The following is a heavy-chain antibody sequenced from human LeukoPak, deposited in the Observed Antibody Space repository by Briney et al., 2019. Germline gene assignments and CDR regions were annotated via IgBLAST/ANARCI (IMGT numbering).Heavy chain of an antibody. D-gene: IGHD1-26*01. J-gene: IGHJ3*02. V-gene: IGHV3-64*01. CDR3: ARCRVVGATLDAFDI. Sequence: GGSLRLSCAASGVTFSSYAMHWVRQAPGKGLEYVSAISSNGGSTYYANSVKGRFTISRDNSKNTLYLQMGSLRAEDMAVYYCARCRVVGATLDAFDIWGQGTMVTVSS. CDR1: GVTFSSYA. CDR2: ISSNGGST.